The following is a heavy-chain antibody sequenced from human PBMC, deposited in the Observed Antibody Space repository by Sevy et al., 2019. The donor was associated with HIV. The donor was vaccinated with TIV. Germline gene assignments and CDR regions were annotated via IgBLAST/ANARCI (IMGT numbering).Heavy chain of an antibody. Sequence: ASVKVSCKVSGFTLSEVSMHWVRQAPGKGLEWMGTFDPEDGETIYAQKFQGRVTMTEDTSTDTAYMELSSLRSEDTAVFYCTITKDYYDNSGYPFDYWGQGTLVTASS. V-gene: IGHV1-24*01. J-gene: IGHJ4*02. D-gene: IGHD3-22*01. CDR1: GFTLSEVS. CDR3: TITKDYYDNSGYPFDY. CDR2: FDPEDGET.